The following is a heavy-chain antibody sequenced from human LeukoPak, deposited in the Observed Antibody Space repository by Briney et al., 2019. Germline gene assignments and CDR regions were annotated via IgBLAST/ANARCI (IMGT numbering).Heavy chain of an antibody. D-gene: IGHD6-13*01. J-gene: IGHJ5*02. CDR2: IDTYSGKT. CDR1: GHTYTTDG. Sequence: GASVKVSCKASGHTYTTDGISWVRQAPGQGLEWMGWIDTYSGKTNYAQKFQGRVTMTSDTSTSTAHMELRSLRSDDTAVYYCARDRGIAEADSFDPWGQGTLVTVSS. V-gene: IGHV1-18*01. CDR3: ARDRGIAEADSFDP.